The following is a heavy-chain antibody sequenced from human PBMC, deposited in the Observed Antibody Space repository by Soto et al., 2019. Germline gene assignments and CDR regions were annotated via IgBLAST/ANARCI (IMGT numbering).Heavy chain of an antibody. Sequence: QVQLVQSGAEVKKPGASVKVSCKASGYTFTSYGISWVRQAPGQGLEWMGWISAYNGNTNYAQKLQGRVTMTTDTSTSTAYMELRSLRSDDTDVYYCARARAYVDTAMDLDCWGQGTLVTVSS. J-gene: IGHJ4*02. CDR2: ISAYNGNT. CDR1: GYTFTSYG. V-gene: IGHV1-18*01. D-gene: IGHD5-18*01. CDR3: ARARAYVDTAMDLDC.